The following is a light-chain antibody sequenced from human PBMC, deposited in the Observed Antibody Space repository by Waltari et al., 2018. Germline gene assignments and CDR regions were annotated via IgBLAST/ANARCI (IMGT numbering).Light chain of an antibody. CDR1: QSVSSNY. CDR2: SAS. CDR3: QQYDNSWT. J-gene: IGKJ5*01. V-gene: IGKV3-20*01. Sequence: EIVLTQSPGTLSLSPGERATLSCRASQSVSSNYLAWYQQKPGQAPRPLIYSASSRATGIPDRFSGSGSGTDFTLTISRLEPEDFAVYYCQQYDNSWTFGQGTRLEIK.